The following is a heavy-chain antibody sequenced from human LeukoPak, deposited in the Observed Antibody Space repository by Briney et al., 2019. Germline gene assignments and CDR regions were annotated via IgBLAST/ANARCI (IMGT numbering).Heavy chain of an antibody. D-gene: IGHD2-15*01. Sequence: GASVKVSCKASGYTFTSYDINWVRQATGQGLEWMGWMNPNSGNAGYAQKFQGRVTMTRNTSISTAYMELSSLRSEDTAVYYCARGGVLGYCSGGSCYPDSWGQGTLVTVSS. CDR3: ARGGVLGYCSGGSCYPDS. CDR2: MNPNSGNA. CDR1: GYTFTSYD. V-gene: IGHV1-8*01. J-gene: IGHJ4*02.